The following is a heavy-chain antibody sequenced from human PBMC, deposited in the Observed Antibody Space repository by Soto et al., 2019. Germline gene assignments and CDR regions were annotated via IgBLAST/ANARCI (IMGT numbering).Heavy chain of an antibody. CDR2: ISPYNGNT. CDR3: ARHNYGSGSTYFDY. CDR1: GDSFTSYG. Sequence: ASVKVDWKTCGDSFTSYGISWVRQAPGQGLEWMGWISPYNGNTYYAQELQVRVTLTTDAFTSTVYMELRSLRSDDTAVYYFARHNYGSGSTYFDYWGRG. V-gene: IGHV1-18*01. J-gene: IGHJ4*01. D-gene: IGHD3-10*01.